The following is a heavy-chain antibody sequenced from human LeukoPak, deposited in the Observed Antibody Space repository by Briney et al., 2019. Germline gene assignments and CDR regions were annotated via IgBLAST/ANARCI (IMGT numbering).Heavy chain of an antibody. CDR2: INPNSGGT. CDR3: ARCTSGSFNAQFDY. J-gene: IGHJ4*02. Sequence: GASVKVSCKASGYTFTGYYMHWVRQAPGQGLEWMGWINPNSGGTNYAQKFQGRATMTRDTSISTAYMELSRLRSDDTAVYYCARCTSGSFNAQFDYWGQGTLVTVSS. V-gene: IGHV1-2*02. D-gene: IGHD1-26*01. CDR1: GYTFTGYY.